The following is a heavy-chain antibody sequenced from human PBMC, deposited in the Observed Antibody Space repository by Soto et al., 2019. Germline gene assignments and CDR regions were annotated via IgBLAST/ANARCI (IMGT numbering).Heavy chain of an antibody. CDR2: ISGSGGST. CDR1: GFTFSSYA. CDR3: ARPHGYDDSFDN. D-gene: IGHD5-12*01. V-gene: IGHV3-23*01. Sequence: GGSLRLSCAASGFTFSSYAMSWVRQAPGKGLEWVSAISGSGGSTYYADSVKGRFTISRDNSKNTLYLQMNSLRAEDTAVYYCARPHGYDDSFDNWGQGTMVTVSS. J-gene: IGHJ3*02.